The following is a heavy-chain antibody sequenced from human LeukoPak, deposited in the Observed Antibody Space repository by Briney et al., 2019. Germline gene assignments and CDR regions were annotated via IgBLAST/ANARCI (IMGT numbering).Heavy chain of an antibody. CDR2: IYHSGST. V-gene: IGHV4-4*02. J-gene: IGHJ4*02. D-gene: IGHD1-26*01. CDR1: GGSISSSNW. CDR3: ARVSSGATTVDY. Sequence: SSETLSLTCAVSGGSISSSNWWSWVRQPPGKGLEWIGEIYHSGSTNYNPSLKSRVTISVDKSENQFSLKLSSVTAADTAVYYCARVSSGATTVDYWGQGTLVTVSS.